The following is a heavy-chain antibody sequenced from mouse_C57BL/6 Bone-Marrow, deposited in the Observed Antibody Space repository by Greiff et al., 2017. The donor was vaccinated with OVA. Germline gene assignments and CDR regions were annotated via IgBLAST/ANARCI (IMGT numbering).Heavy chain of an antibody. D-gene: IGHD1-1*01. Sequence: QVQLQQSGAELARPGASVKLSCKASGYTFTSYGISWVKQRTGQGLEWIGEIYPRSGNTYYNEKFKGKATLTADKSSSTAYMELRSLTSEDSAVYFCAIYYGTFYWYFDVWGTGTTVTVSS. J-gene: IGHJ1*03. CDR3: AIYYGTFYWYFDV. CDR2: IYPRSGNT. CDR1: GYTFTSYG. V-gene: IGHV1-81*01.